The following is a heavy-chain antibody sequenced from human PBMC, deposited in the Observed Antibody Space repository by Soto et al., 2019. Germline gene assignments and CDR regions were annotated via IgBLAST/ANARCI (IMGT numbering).Heavy chain of an antibody. CDR1: VGSISSYY. J-gene: IGHJ4*02. D-gene: IGHD1-26*01. CDR3: ARHSGSYDFDY. V-gene: IGHV4-59*01. Sequence: LSLTCTVSVGSISSYYWSWIRQPPGKGLEWIGYISNSGSTKNPSLKSRVTISADTSKNQFSLKLNSVTAADTAVYYCARHSGSYDFDYWGQGTLVTVSS. CDR2: ISNSGST.